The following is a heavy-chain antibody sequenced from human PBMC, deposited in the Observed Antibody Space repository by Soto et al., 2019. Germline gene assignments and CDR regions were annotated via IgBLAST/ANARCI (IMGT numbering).Heavy chain of an antibody. Sequence: EMQLVETGGDLIQPGGALRLSCAASGFTVRTHFMNWVRQAPGKGLEWVSIIYNGGRPDYADSVKGRFTVSRDNSKNTLYLQMNSLRVEDTGVYYCAREEGSAYNFGYGMDVWGQGTTVTVSS. J-gene: IGHJ6*02. D-gene: IGHD5-18*01. CDR1: GFTVRTHF. CDR2: IYNGGRP. V-gene: IGHV3-53*02. CDR3: AREEGSAYNFGYGMDV.